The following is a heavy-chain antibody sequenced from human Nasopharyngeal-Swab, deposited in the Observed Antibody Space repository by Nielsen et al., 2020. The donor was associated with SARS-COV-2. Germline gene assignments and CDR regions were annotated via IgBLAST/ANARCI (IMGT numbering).Heavy chain of an antibody. J-gene: IGHJ4*02. V-gene: IGHV4-61*02. CDR2: IYTSGST. CDR1: GGSISSGSYY. CDR3: ARRTYYDYVWGSYRFPYYFDY. D-gene: IGHD3-16*02. Sequence: LRLSCTVSGGSISSGSYYWSWIRQPAGKGLEWIGRIYTSGSTNYNPSLKSRVTISVDTSKNQFSLKLSSVTAADTAVYYCARRTYYDYVWGSYRFPYYFDYWGQGTLVTVSS.